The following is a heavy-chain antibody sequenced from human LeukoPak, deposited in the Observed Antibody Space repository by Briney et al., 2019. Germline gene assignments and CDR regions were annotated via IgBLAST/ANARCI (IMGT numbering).Heavy chain of an antibody. CDR2: IYPGDSDT. CDR1: GYSFTSYW. J-gene: IGHJ5*02. Sequence: GESLKISCKGSGYSFTSYWIAWARQMPGKGLEWMGIIYPGDSDTRYNPSFQGQVTISVDKSISTAYLQWNSLKASDTAMYYCARRRDSSSWYEGWFDPWGQGTLVIVSS. CDR3: ARRRDSSSWYEGWFDP. D-gene: IGHD6-13*01. V-gene: IGHV5-51*01.